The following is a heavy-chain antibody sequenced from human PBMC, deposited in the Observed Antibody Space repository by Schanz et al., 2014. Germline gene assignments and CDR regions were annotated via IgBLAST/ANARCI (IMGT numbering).Heavy chain of an antibody. D-gene: IGHD3-10*01. CDR1: GFTFSDFG. CDR3: ARSGVDV. CDR2: ITGGSTTYT. Sequence: VQLVESGGAVVQPGGSLRLSCAATGFTFSDFGMNWVRQAPGKGLEWVSCITGGSTTYTYYADSVRGRFTISRDNAKSSVYLQMNSLRAEDTAVYYCARSGVDVWGQGTTVTVSS. J-gene: IGHJ6*02. V-gene: IGHV3-21*02.